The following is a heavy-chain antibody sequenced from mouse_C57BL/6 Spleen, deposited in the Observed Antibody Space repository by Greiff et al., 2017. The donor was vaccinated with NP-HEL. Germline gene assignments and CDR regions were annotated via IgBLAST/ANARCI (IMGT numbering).Heavy chain of an antibody. CDR1: GYTFTSYW. CDR2: IDPSDSET. D-gene: IGHD1-1*01. J-gene: IGHJ2*01. Sequence: VQLQQPGAELVRPGSSVKLSCKASGYTFTSYWMHWVKQRPIQGLEWIGNIDPSDSETHYNQKFKDKATLTVDKSSSTAYMQLSSLTSEDSAVYYCAVIYYYGGSRNYFDYWGQGTTLTVSS. V-gene: IGHV1-52*01. CDR3: AVIYYYGGSRNYFDY.